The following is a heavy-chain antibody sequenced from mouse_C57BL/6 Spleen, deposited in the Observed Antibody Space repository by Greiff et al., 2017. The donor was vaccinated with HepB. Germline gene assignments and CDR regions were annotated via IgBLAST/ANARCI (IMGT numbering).Heavy chain of an antibody. CDR1: GYTFTSYW. CDR3: ARDGSSPYYFDY. CDR2: IDPSDSYT. V-gene: IGHV1-59*01. Sequence: QVQLQQPGAELVRPGPSVKLSCKASGYTFTSYWMHWVKQRPGQGLEWIGVIDPSDSYTNYNQKFKGKATLTVDTSSSTAYMQLSSLTSEDSAVYYCARDGSSPYYFDYWGQGTTLTVSS. J-gene: IGHJ2*01. D-gene: IGHD1-1*01.